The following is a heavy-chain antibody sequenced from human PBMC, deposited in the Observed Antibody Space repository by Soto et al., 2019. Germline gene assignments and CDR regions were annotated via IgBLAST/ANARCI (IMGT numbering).Heavy chain of an antibody. CDR2: ISAYNGNT. V-gene: IGHV1-18*01. CDR1: GYTFTSYG. CDR3: ARDLYSGYVYNWFDP. Sequence: EASVKVSCKASGYTFTSYGISWVRQAPGQGLEWMGWISAYNGNTNYAQKLQGRVTMTTDTSTSTAYMELRSLRSDDTAVYYCARDLYSGYVYNWFDPWGQGTLVTVSS. J-gene: IGHJ5*02. D-gene: IGHD5-12*01.